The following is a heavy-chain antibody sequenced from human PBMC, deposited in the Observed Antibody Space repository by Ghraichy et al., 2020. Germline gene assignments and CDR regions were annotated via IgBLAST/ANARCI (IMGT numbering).Heavy chain of an antibody. Sequence: SGPTLVKPTQTLTLTYTFSGFSLSTSGVGVGWIRQPPGKALEWLALIYWDDDKRYSPSLRSRLTITKDTSKNQVILTMTNMDPVDTATYYCARRIASGHAFDIWGQGTMVTVSS. J-gene: IGHJ3*02. CDR3: ARRIASGHAFDI. CDR1: GFSLSTSGVG. D-gene: IGHD6-13*01. CDR2: IYWDDDK. V-gene: IGHV2-5*02.